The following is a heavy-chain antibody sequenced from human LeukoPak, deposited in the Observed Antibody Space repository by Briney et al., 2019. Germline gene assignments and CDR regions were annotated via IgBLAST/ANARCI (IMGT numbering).Heavy chain of an antibody. J-gene: IGHJ3*02. CDR1: GGSISSSSYY. V-gene: IGHV4-39*01. D-gene: IGHD1-26*01. CDR3: ARQDSGTYLNPLDI. Sequence: SETLSLTCTVSGGSISSSSYYWGWIRQPPGKGLEWIGSIYYSGGTYYNPSLKSRVTISVDTSKNQLSLKLRSVTAADTAVYYCARQDSGTYLNPLDIWGQGTVVTVSS. CDR2: IYYSGGT.